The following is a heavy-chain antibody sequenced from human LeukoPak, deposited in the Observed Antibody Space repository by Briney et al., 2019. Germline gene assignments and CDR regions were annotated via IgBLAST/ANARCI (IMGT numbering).Heavy chain of an antibody. CDR3: AADRGDYSGSYWTAFDI. D-gene: IGHD1-26*01. CDR1: EYTLTELS. Sequence: GASVKVSCKVSEYTLTELSMHWVRQAPGKGLEWLGGFDPEDGEIIYAQKFQGRVTMSDDTSTDTAYMELGSLRSDDTAVYYCAADRGDYSGSYWTAFDIRGQGTMVTVSS. V-gene: IGHV1-24*01. J-gene: IGHJ3*02. CDR2: FDPEDGEI.